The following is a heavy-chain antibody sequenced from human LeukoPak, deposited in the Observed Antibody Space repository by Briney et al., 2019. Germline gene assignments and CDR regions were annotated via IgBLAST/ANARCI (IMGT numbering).Heavy chain of an antibody. CDR3: ARVSLGATYFRAFDI. D-gene: IGHD1-26*01. CDR1: GYTFTNYY. J-gene: IGHJ3*02. Sequence: ASVKVSCKASGYTFTNYYMHWVRQVPGQGFEWMGMINPSGGSPAYAQKFQGRVAMTRDTSTSTVYMDLSSLISEDTAVYYCARVSLGATYFRAFDIWGQGTMVTASS. V-gene: IGHV1-46*01. CDR2: INPSGGSP.